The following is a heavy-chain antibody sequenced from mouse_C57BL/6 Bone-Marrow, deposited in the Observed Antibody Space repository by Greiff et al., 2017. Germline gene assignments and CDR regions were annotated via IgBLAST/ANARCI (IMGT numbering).Heavy chain of an antibody. CDR3: TNYYGSNWYFDV. J-gene: IGHJ1*03. V-gene: IGHV14-4*01. CDR2: IDPENGDT. Sequence: EVHLVESGAELVRPGASVKLSCTASGFNIKDDYMHWVKQRPEQGLEWIGWIDPENGDTEYASKFQGKATITADTSSNTAYLQLSSLTSEDTAVYYCTNYYGSNWYFDVWGTGTTVTVSS. CDR1: GFNIKDDY. D-gene: IGHD1-1*01.